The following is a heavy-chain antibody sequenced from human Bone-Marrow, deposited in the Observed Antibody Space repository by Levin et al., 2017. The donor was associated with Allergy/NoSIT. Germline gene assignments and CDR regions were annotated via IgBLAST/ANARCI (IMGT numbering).Heavy chain of an antibody. Sequence: PGGSLRLSCAASGFIFENYGMSWVRQAPGKGLEWVSGINWNGDSTGYADSVKGRFTISRDNAKNSLYLQMNSLRAEDTALYHCARGAYSYAYGMEVWGQGTTVTVSS. CDR1: GFIFENYG. CDR3: ARGAYSYAYGMEV. D-gene: IGHD5-12*01. CDR2: INWNGDST. V-gene: IGHV3-20*01. J-gene: IGHJ6*02.